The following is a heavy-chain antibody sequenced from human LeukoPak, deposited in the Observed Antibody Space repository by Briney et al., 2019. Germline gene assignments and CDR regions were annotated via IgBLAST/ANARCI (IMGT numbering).Heavy chain of an antibody. Sequence: ASVKVSCKVSGYTLTELSMHWVRQAPGKGLEWMGGFDPEDGETIYAQKFQGRVTMTEDTSTDTAYMELSSLRSEDTAVYYCATVSRRAKDGSPYYYDSSGYSYWGQGTLVTVSS. D-gene: IGHD3-22*01. CDR1: GYTLTELS. V-gene: IGHV1-24*01. J-gene: IGHJ4*02. CDR2: FDPEDGET. CDR3: ATVSRRAKDGSPYYYDSSGYSY.